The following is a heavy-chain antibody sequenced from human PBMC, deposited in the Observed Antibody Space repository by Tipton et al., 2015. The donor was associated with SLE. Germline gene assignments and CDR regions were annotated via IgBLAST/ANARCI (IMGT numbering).Heavy chain of an antibody. D-gene: IGHD3-10*01. CDR2: INHSGST. CDR1: GGSISSHY. CDR3: ATRDLFYYGSGSFDY. V-gene: IGHV4-34*01. Sequence: TLSLTCTVSGGSISSHYWSWIRQPPGKGLEWIGEINHSGSTNYNPSLKSRVTISVDTSKNQFSLKLSSVTAADTAVYYCATRDLFYYGSGSFDYWGQGTLVTVSS. J-gene: IGHJ4*02.